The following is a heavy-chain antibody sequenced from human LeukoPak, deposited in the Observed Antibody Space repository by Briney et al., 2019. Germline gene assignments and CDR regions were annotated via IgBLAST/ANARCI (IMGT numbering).Heavy chain of an antibody. CDR2: INPSGGGT. Sequence: GASVKVSCKASGYTFISYYMHWVRQAPGQGLEWMGIINPSGGGTSYAQKFQGRVTMTRDTSTSTVYMELSSLRSEDTAVYYCARGRDDYGDYSETYYFDYWGQGTLVTVSS. J-gene: IGHJ4*02. D-gene: IGHD4-17*01. CDR3: ARGRDDYGDYSETYYFDY. CDR1: GYTFISYY. V-gene: IGHV1-46*01.